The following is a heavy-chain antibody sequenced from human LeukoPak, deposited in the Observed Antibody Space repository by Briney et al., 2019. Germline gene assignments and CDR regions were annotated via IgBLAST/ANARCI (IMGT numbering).Heavy chain of an antibody. Sequence: GGSLRLSCAASGFTFSSYEMNWVRQAPGKGLEWVSYISSSGSTIYCADSVKGRFTTSRDNAKNSLYLQMNSLRAEDTAVYYCARDTAMVTCFDYWGQGTLVTVSS. D-gene: IGHD5-18*01. CDR3: ARDTAMVTCFDY. V-gene: IGHV3-48*03. CDR1: GFTFSSYE. J-gene: IGHJ4*02. CDR2: ISSSGSTI.